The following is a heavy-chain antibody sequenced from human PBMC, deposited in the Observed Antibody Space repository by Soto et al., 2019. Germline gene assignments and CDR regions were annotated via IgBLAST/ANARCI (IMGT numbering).Heavy chain of an antibody. Sequence: QVQLQQWGAGLLKPSETLSLTCAVYGGSFSGYYWSWIRQPPGKGLEWIGEINHSGSTNYNPSLKIPVTISVDTSKNQSSLKLRSVTAADTAVYYCARGRGRVRGVTNPRNWFDPWGKGTLFTVSS. D-gene: IGHD3-10*01. CDR2: INHSGST. CDR1: GGSFSGYY. J-gene: IGHJ5*02. CDR3: ARGRGRVRGVTNPRNWFDP. V-gene: IGHV4-34*01.